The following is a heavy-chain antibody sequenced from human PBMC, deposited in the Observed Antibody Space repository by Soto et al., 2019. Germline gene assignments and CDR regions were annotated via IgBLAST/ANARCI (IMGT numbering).Heavy chain of an antibody. CDR2: ISSSSSYI. D-gene: IGHD4-17*01. V-gene: IGHV3-21*01. CDR3: ARDPHGDYPFDY. CDR1: GFTFSSYS. J-gene: IGHJ4*02. Sequence: GGSLRLSCAASGFTFSSYSMNWVRQAPGKGLEWVSSISSSSSYIYYADSVKGRSTISRDNAKNSLYLQMNSLRAEDTAVYYCARDPHGDYPFDYWGQGTLVTVSS.